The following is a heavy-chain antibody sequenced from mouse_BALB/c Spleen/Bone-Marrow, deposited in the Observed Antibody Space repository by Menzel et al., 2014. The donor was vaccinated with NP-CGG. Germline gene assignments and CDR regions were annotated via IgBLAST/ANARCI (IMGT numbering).Heavy chain of an antibody. CDR3: ARGGSLPGGFAY. D-gene: IGHD6-2*01. J-gene: IGHJ3*01. V-gene: IGHV5-17*02. CDR2: ISSGSNTI. Sequence: EVMLVESGGGLVQPGGSRKLSCAASGFTFNNFGMHWVRQAPEKGLEWVAYISSGSNTIYYVDTVKGRFTISRDNPKNTLFLQMTSLRSEDTAKYYCARGGSLPGGFAYWGQGTLVTVSA. CDR1: GFTFNNFG.